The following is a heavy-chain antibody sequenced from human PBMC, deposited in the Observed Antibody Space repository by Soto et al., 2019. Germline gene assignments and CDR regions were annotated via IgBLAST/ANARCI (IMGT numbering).Heavy chain of an antibody. CDR2: IYYSGST. CDR3: AREWGSIAARPGWFDP. V-gene: IGHV4-30-4*01. J-gene: IGHJ5*02. CDR1: GGSISSGDYY. D-gene: IGHD6-6*01. Sequence: SETLSLTCTVSGGSISSGDYYWSWIRQPPGKGLEWIGYIYYSGSTYYNPSLQSRVTISVDTSKNQFSLKLSSVTAADTAVYYCAREWGSIAARPGWFDPWGQGTLVTVPS.